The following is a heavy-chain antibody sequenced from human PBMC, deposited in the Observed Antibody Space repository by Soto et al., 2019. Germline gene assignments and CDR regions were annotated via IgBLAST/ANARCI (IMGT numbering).Heavy chain of an antibody. D-gene: IGHD2-21*01. CDR3: VRELWGQADP. J-gene: IGHJ5*02. CDR2: INNSGKT. V-gene: IGHV4-39*01. Sequence: QLQLQESGPGLVKPSETLSLTCTVSGGSISSSSYYWAWIRQPPGQGLEWIGSINNSGKTYYKPSLKSRVTISVDTPKNQFSLRLTPGTAADTAVYYCVRELWGQADPWGQGILVTVSS. CDR1: GGSISSSSYY.